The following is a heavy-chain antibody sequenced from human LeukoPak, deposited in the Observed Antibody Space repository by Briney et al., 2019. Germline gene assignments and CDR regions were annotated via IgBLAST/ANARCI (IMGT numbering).Heavy chain of an antibody. CDR3: AKDLEGSGSFDY. J-gene: IGHJ4*02. CDR1: GFTFSNYG. CDR2: IRYDGSNK. V-gene: IGHV3-30*02. D-gene: IGHD1-14*01. Sequence: GGSLRLSCAASGFTFSNYGMLWVRQAPGKGLEWVAFIRYDGSNKYYADSVKGRFTISRDNSKNTLFLQMNSLRAEDTAVYYCAKDLEGSGSFDYWGQGTLVTVSS.